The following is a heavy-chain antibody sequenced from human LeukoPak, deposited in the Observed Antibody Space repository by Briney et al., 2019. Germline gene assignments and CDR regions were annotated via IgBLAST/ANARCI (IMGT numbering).Heavy chain of an antibody. CDR2: ISPSGGST. J-gene: IGHJ3*02. Sequence: ASVKVSCKASGYTFTNYYMHWVRQAHGQGLEWMGIISPSGGSTTYAQKFQGRVTMTRDMSTSTVYMELSSLRSDGTAMYYCARGSSRSPRDAFDIWGQGTMVTVSP. CDR1: GYTFTNYY. V-gene: IGHV1-46*01. CDR3: ARGSSRSPRDAFDI.